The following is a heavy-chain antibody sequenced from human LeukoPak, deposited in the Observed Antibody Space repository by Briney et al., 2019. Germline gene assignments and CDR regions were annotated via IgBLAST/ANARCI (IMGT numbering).Heavy chain of an antibody. CDR2: IKQDGSEK. CDR3: ARGTRGIAVAGSFDY. CDR1: GFTFSSYW. D-gene: IGHD6-19*01. V-gene: IGHV3-7*01. Sequence: TGGSLRLSCAASGFTFSSYWMSWVRQAPGKGLEWVANIKQDGSEKYYVDSVKGRFTISRDNAKNSPYLQMNSLRAEDTAVYYCARGTRGIAVAGSFDYWGQGTLVTVSS. J-gene: IGHJ4*02.